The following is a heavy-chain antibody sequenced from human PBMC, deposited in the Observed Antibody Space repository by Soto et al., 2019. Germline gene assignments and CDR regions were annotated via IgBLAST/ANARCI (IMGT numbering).Heavy chain of an antibody. J-gene: IGHJ5*02. Sequence: GESLKISCRASGYTFNNYYIAWLRQMSGNGTEGMGRVLPGHSYTGYRPSFRGRIAISVDEALTTAYLPLSNLKAADIPMYYCARRFRNAATSYGAHWYCPLGQGTQGTGSS. CDR1: GYTFNNYY. CDR2: VLPGHSYT. CDR3: ARRFRNAATSYGAHWYCP. D-gene: IGHD4-17*01. V-gene: IGHV5-10-1*01.